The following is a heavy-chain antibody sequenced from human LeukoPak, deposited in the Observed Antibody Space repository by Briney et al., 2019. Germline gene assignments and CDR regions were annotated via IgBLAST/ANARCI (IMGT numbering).Heavy chain of an antibody. V-gene: IGHV4-34*01. Sequence: PSETLSLTCAVYGGSFSGYYWSWIRQPPGKGLEWIGEINHSGSTNYNPSLKSRVTISVDTSQNQFSLKLSSVTAADTAVYYCARWYSSSWAYFDYWGQGTLVTVSS. D-gene: IGHD6-13*01. CDR3: ARWYSSSWAYFDY. CDR1: GGSFSGYY. CDR2: INHSGST. J-gene: IGHJ4*02.